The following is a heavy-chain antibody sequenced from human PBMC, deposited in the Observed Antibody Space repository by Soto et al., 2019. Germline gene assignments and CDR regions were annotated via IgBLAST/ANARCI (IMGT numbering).Heavy chain of an antibody. CDR2: IYPGDSDT. Sequence: GESLKISCKGSGYSFTSYWIGWVRQMPGKGLEWMGIIYPGDSDTRYSPSFQGQVTISADKSISTAYLQWSSLKASDTAMYYCARRQRSSSWLYYFDYWGQGTLVTVSS. J-gene: IGHJ4*02. V-gene: IGHV5-51*01. CDR1: GYSFTSYW. D-gene: IGHD6-13*01. CDR3: ARRQRSSSWLYYFDY.